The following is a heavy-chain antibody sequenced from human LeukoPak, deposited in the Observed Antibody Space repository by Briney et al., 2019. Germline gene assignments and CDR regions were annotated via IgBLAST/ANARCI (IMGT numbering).Heavy chain of an antibody. Sequence: SETLSLTCTVSGDSISGSSYYWTWVRQPPGKGLEWVASISYSGSTNYNPSLKSRVTISVDTSKNQFSLKLTSVTAADTAMYYCAKDRGSGWYGVDYWGQGTLVTVSS. CDR3: AKDRGSGWYGVDY. CDR2: ISYSGST. D-gene: IGHD6-19*01. V-gene: IGHV4-39*07. CDR1: GDSISGSSYY. J-gene: IGHJ4*02.